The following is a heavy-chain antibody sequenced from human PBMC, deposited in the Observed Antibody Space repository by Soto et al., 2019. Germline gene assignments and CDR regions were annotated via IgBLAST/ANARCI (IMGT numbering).Heavy chain of an antibody. V-gene: IGHV4-31*03. Sequence: SETLSLTCTVSGGSISSGGYYWSWIRQHPGKGLEWIGYIYYSGSTYYNPSLKSRVTISVDTSKNQFSLKLSSVTAADTAVYYCARGAYGSGSYYNLPGPATPDLDDWGQGTLVTVSS. J-gene: IGHJ4*02. CDR1: GGSISSGGYY. D-gene: IGHD3-10*01. CDR2: IYYSGST. CDR3: ARGAYGSGSYYNLPGPATPDLDD.